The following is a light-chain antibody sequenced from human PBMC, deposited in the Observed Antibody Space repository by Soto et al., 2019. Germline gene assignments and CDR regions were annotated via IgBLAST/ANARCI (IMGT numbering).Light chain of an antibody. J-gene: IGKJ1*01. CDR2: GAS. CDR1: QSVSGSY. CDR3: QQYGSSGT. Sequence: EIVLTQSAGNLCLSPGERATLXCRASQSVSGSYLAWYQHQPGQAPRLLIYGASSRDTGIPERFSGSGCGKDFNLTVSRLEPEDFAVYDCQQYGSSGTFGQGTKVDIK. V-gene: IGKV3-20*01.